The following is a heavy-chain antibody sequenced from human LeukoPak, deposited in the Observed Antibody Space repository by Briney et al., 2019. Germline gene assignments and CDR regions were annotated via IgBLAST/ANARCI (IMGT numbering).Heavy chain of an antibody. V-gene: IGHV3-7*01. CDR3: ARDIVVYPNNYYYYYYMDV. D-gene: IGHD3-16*02. Sequence: GGSLRLSCAASGFTFSSYWMSWVRQAPGKGLEWVANIKQDGSEKYYVDSVKGRFTISRDNAKNSLYLQMNSLRAEDTAVYYCARDIVVYPNNYYYYYYMDVWGKGTTVTVSS. CDR2: IKQDGSEK. CDR1: GFTFSSYW. J-gene: IGHJ6*03.